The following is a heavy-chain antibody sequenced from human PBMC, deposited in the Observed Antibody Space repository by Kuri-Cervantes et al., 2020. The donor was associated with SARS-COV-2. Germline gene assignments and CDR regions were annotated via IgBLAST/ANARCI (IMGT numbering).Heavy chain of an antibody. J-gene: IGHJ4*02. D-gene: IGHD6-19*01. CDR3: ARTNKQWRGYFDY. Sequence: GSLRLSCTVSGGSISSSSYYWGWIRQPPGKGLEWIGSIYYSGSTYYNPSLKSRVTISVDTSKNQFSLKLSSVTAADTAVYYCARTNKQWRGYFDYWGQGTLVTVLL. CDR1: GGSISSSSYY. CDR2: IYYSGST. V-gene: IGHV4-39*01.